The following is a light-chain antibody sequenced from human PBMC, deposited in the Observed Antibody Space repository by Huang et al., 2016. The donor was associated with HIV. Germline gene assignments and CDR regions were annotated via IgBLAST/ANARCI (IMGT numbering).Light chain of an antibody. J-gene: IGKJ2*01. V-gene: IGKV3-15*01. CDR1: QGVSSN. CDR3: QQYNNWPRT. CDR2: GAS. Sequence: ERVMTQSPDTLSVSPGERATLSCRASQGVSSNLAWYQQKPGQAPRPLIYGASTRVSGIPARFSGSGSETDFTLTIRSLQSEDSAVYYCQQYNNWPRTFGQGTKLEIK.